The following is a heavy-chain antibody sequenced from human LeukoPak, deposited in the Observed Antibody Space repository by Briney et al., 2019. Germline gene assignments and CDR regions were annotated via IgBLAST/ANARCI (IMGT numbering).Heavy chain of an antibody. D-gene: IGHD3-22*01. CDR2: INSDGSST. V-gene: IGHV3-74*01. Sequence: GGSLRLSCAASGFTFSSYWMHWVRHAPGKGLVWVSRINSDGSSTIYADSVKGRFTISRDNAKNTLYLQMNSLRAEDTAVYYCASAASIAASGSYYYDSSHYQNYYYGMDVWRQGTTVTVSS. CDR3: ASAASIAASGSYYYDSSHYQNYYYGMDV. CDR1: GFTFSSYW. J-gene: IGHJ6*02.